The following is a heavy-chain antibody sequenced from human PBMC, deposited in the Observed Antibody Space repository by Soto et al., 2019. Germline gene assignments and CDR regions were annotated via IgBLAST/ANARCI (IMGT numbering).Heavy chain of an antibody. V-gene: IGHV3-30*04. D-gene: IGHD1-26*01. Sequence: GGSLRLSCAASGFTFSSYAMHWVRQAPGKGLQWVAVVSYDGSNKYYTDSAKGRFTISRDDSKSAVYLQLNSLRPEETAVYYCARGGRWDQLALGRDVWGQGTAVTVSS. CDR3: ARGGRWDQLALGRDV. CDR2: VSYDGSNK. CDR1: GFTFSSYA. J-gene: IGHJ6*02.